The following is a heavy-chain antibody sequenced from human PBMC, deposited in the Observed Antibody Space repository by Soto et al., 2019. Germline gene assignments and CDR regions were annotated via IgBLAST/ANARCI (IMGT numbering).Heavy chain of an antibody. Sequence: EVQLLESGGGLVQPGGSLRLSCAASGFTFSNYAMRWVRQAPGKGLEWVSTISSSGGSTYYAYSVKGRFTISRDNSKNTLYLQMNSLRAEDTAVYYCAKFYGGDSAHTYTIDPWGQGTLVTVSS. CDR3: AKFYGGDSAHTYTIDP. V-gene: IGHV3-23*01. D-gene: IGHD2-21*02. J-gene: IGHJ5*02. CDR1: GFTFSNYA. CDR2: ISSSGGST.